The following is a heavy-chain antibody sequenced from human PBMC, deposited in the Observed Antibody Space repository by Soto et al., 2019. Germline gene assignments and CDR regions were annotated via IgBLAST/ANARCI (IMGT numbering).Heavy chain of an antibody. CDR3: ARAGSSIGSYYYYYMDV. D-gene: IGHD2-15*01. J-gene: IGHJ6*03. Sequence: GASVKVSCKASGYTFTSYGISWVRQAPGQGLEWMGWISAYNGNTNYAQKLQGRVTMTTDTSTSTAYMELRSLRSDDTAAHYCARAGSSIGSYYYYYMDVWGKGTTVTVSS. V-gene: IGHV1-18*01. CDR1: GYTFTSYG. CDR2: ISAYNGNT.